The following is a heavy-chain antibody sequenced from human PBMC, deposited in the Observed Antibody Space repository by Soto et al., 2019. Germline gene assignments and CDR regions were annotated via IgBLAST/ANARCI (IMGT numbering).Heavy chain of an antibody. Sequence: GGSLRLSCAASGFTFSSYAMSWVRQAPGKGLEWVSAISGSGGSTYYADSVKGRFTISRGNSKNTLYLQMNSLRAEDTAAYYCAKWTDYDYWSGYHPYFDYWGQGTLVTVSS. CDR3: AKWTDYDYWSGYHPYFDY. V-gene: IGHV3-23*01. D-gene: IGHD3-3*01. CDR1: GFTFSSYA. J-gene: IGHJ4*02. CDR2: ISGSGGST.